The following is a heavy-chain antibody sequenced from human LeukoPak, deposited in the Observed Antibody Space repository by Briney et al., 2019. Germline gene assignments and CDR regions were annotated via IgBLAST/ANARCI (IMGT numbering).Heavy chain of an antibody. V-gene: IGHV3-21*01. CDR1: GFTFSSYS. CDR2: ISSSSSYI. J-gene: IGHJ3*02. Sequence: GGSLRLSCAASGFTFSSYSMNWVRQAPGKGLEWVSSISSSSSYIYYGDSVKGRFTISRDNAKNSLYLQMNSLRAEDPAVYYCARQMAAAGAFDISGQGTAVTVSS. CDR3: ARQMAAAGAFDI. D-gene: IGHD6-25*01.